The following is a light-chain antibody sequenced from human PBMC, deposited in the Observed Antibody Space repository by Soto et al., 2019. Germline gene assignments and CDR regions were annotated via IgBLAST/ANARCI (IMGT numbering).Light chain of an antibody. Sequence: LTQPASLSGSPGQSITISCTGTSTDIGSYNYVSWYQQHPGKAPKLMIFDVSYRPSGISDRFSGSKSGNTASLTISGLQPEDEADYYCSSYGASSTLFGGGTKVTVL. CDR1: STDIGSYNY. CDR2: DVS. CDR3: SSYGASSTL. V-gene: IGLV2-14*03. J-gene: IGLJ2*01.